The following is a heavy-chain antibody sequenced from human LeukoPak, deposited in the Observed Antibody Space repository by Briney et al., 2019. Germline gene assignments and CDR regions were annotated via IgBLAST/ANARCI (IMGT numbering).Heavy chain of an antibody. D-gene: IGHD3-3*01. V-gene: IGHV4-39*07. Sequence: SETLSLTCTVSGASISSSSYYRGWIRQPPGKGLEWIGSIYYSGSTFYNPSLKSRVTISVDTSKNQFSLKLSSVTAADTAVYYCARGNDFWSGYSATSWGQGTLVTVSS. J-gene: IGHJ5*02. CDR1: GASISSSSYY. CDR3: ARGNDFWSGYSATS. CDR2: IYYSGST.